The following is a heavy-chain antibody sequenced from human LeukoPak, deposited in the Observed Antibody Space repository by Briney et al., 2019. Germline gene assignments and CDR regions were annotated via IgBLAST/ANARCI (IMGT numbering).Heavy chain of an antibody. Sequence: GGSLRLSCAASGFTFSSYAMSWVRQAPGKGLEWVSAISGSGGSTYYADSVKGRFTISRDNSKNTLYLQMNSLRAEGTAVYYCAKDPIVLMVYTSDAFDIWGQGTMVTVSS. D-gene: IGHD2-8*01. J-gene: IGHJ3*02. CDR2: ISGSGGST. CDR3: AKDPIVLMVYTSDAFDI. CDR1: GFTFSSYA. V-gene: IGHV3-23*01.